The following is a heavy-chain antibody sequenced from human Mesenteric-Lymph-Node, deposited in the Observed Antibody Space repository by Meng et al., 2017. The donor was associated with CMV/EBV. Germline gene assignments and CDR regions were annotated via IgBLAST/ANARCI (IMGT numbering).Heavy chain of an antibody. Sequence: GGSLRLSCVGSGFTFSSYWMTWVRQAPGKGLEWVANIKYDGGEKYYVDSVKGRVTISRDNAKNSLYLQMNSLRAEDTAVYYCAREYRYYDVLTGYGNSFDSWGQGTLVTVSS. V-gene: IGHV3-7*01. CDR2: IKYDGGEK. D-gene: IGHD3-9*01. CDR3: AREYRYYDVLTGYGNSFDS. CDR1: GFTFSSYW. J-gene: IGHJ5*01.